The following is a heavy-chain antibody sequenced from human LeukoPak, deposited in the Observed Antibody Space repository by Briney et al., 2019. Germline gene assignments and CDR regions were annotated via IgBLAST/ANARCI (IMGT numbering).Heavy chain of an antibody. Sequence: GGSLRLSCAASGFTPSSYAMSWVRQAPGKGLEWVSAICGSGCSTYYAGSVKGRFTISRDNSKNTPYLKMNILTAEDTAVYYCAKESPWSGRPFDYWGQGTLVTVSS. CDR1: GFTPSSYA. CDR2: ICGSGCST. V-gene: IGHV3-23*01. J-gene: IGHJ4*02. CDR3: AKESPWSGRPFDY. D-gene: IGHD3-3*01.